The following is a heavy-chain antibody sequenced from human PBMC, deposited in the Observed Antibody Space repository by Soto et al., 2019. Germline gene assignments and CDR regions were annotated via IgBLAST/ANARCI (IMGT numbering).Heavy chain of an antibody. CDR1: GFTFSSYA. Sequence: GGSLRLSCAASGFTFSSYAMSWVRQAPGKGLEWVSAISGSGASTYYADSVKGQFTISRDNSKNTLYLQMNSLRAEDTAVYYCAHFDWFIDYWGQGTLVTVSS. CDR2: ISGSGAST. V-gene: IGHV3-23*01. CDR3: AHFDWFIDY. D-gene: IGHD3-9*01. J-gene: IGHJ4*02.